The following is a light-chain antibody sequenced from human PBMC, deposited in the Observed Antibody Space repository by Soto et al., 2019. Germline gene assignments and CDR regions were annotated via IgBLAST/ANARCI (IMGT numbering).Light chain of an antibody. V-gene: IGKV1-9*01. CDR1: QDIRNY. J-gene: IGKJ2*01. Sequence: DIQLTQSPSFLSASVGDRVSITCRASQDIRNYLAWYQQKPGKAPKLLIYAASTLQSGVPSRISGSGSGTDFILTISSLQPDDSATYYCQQLNSHPRTFGRGTKLEIK. CDR3: QQLNSHPRT. CDR2: AAS.